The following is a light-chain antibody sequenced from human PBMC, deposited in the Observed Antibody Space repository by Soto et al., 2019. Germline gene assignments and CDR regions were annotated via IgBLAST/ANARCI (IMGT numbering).Light chain of an antibody. Sequence: EIVMTQSPATLSVSRGERATLSCRANQAISSNLAWYQQKPGQAPRLLIYGASTRATGIPARFSGSGSGTEFTLTISSLQSEDFAIYYCQQSSSAPLTFGPGTKVDIK. CDR3: QQSSSAPLT. CDR1: QAISSN. CDR2: GAS. V-gene: IGKV3-15*01. J-gene: IGKJ3*01.